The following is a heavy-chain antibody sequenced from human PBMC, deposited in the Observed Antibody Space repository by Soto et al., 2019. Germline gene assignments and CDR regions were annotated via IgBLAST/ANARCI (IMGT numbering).Heavy chain of an antibody. CDR2: ISPNSGGT. D-gene: IGHD2-2*01. Sequence: ASVKVSCKASGYTFTGYYMHWVRQAPGQGLEWMGWISPNSGGTHSAEMFQGRVTMTRDTSISTAYMELSRLRSDDTAVYYCARPLACTSTNCPEGGWFDPWGQGTLVTVSS. CDR3: ARPLACTSTNCPEGGWFDP. CDR1: GYTFTGYY. V-gene: IGHV1-2*02. J-gene: IGHJ5*02.